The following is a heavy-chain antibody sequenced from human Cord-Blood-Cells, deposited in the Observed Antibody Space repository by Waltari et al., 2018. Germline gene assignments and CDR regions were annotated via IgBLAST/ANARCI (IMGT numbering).Heavy chain of an antibody. J-gene: IGHJ5*02. CDR1: GGTFSRDA. CDR2: IIPIFGTA. Sequence: QVQLVQSGAEVKKPGSSVKVSCTASGGTFSRDALSWARTAAGQGLEWMGRIIPIFGTANYAQKFQGRVTITADESTSTAFMELSSLRSEDTAVYYCARVSCSGGSCRFDPWGQGTLVTVSS. D-gene: IGHD2-15*01. CDR3: ARVSCSGGSCRFDP. V-gene: IGHV1-69*18.